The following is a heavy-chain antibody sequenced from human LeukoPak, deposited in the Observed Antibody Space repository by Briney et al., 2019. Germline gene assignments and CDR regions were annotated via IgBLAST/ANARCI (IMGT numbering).Heavy chain of an antibody. CDR1: GDSVSSNSAA. Sequence: PSQTLSLTCALSGDSVSSNSAAWHWLRQSPSRGLEWLGWTYYRSKWYNDYAVSVKGRITINPDTSKNQFSLQLNSVTPEDTAVYYCARSLRGWYVDYWGQGTLVTVSS. CDR2: TYYRSKWYN. J-gene: IGHJ4*02. D-gene: IGHD6-19*01. V-gene: IGHV6-1*01. CDR3: ARSLRGWYVDY.